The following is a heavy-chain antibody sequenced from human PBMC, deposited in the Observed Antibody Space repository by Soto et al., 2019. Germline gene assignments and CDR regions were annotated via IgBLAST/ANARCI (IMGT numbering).Heavy chain of an antibody. J-gene: IGHJ6*02. V-gene: IGHV3-7*01. CDR2: IKEDGSEK. Sequence: GGSLRLSCAASGFTFSTYWMSWVRQAPGKGLEWVANIKEDGSEKYYVDSVEGRFTISRDNAKNSLYLQMTSLRAEDTALYYCARGWGYFDSSGFPYLYAMDVWGQGTTVTVP. D-gene: IGHD3-22*01. CDR3: ARGWGYFDSSGFPYLYAMDV. CDR1: GFTFSTYW.